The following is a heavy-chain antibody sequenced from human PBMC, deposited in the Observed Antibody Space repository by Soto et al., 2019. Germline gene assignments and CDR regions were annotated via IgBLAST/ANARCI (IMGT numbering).Heavy chain of an antibody. CDR2: ISYDGSNK. Sequence: GGSLRLSCAASGFTFSSYGMHWVRQAPGKGLEWVAVISYDGSNKYYADSVKGRFTISRDNSKNTLYLQMNSLRAGDTAVYYCAKVSITGYDSRLHYYGMDVWGQGTTVTVSS. CDR1: GFTFSSYG. D-gene: IGHD3-16*01. CDR3: AKVSITGYDSRLHYYGMDV. V-gene: IGHV3-30*18. J-gene: IGHJ6*02.